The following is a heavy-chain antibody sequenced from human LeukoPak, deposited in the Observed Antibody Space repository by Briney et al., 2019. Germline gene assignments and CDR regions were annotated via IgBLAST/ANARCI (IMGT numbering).Heavy chain of an antibody. V-gene: IGHV3-21*01. J-gene: IGHJ6*02. CDR3: ARGLGIAVAWYGMDV. CDR2: ISSSSSYI. Sequence: GGSLRLSCAASRFTFSSYSMNWVRQAPGKGLEWVSSISSSSSYIYYADSVKGRFTISRDNAKNSLYLQMSSLRAEDTAVYYCARGLGIAVAWYGMDVWGQGTTVTVSS. D-gene: IGHD6-19*01. CDR1: RFTFSSYS.